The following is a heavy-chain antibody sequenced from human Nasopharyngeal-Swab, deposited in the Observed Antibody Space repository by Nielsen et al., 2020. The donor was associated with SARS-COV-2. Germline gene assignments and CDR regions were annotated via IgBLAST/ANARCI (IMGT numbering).Heavy chain of an antibody. J-gene: IGHJ6*02. D-gene: IGHD2-21*02. CDR2: IYYTGST. CDR1: GDSISDFY. CDR3: ARSCGNDCSHGMDV. V-gene: IGHV4-59*01. Sequence: SETLSLTCNVSGDSISDFYWSWIRQPPGKSLERVGYIYYTGSTTYNPSLKSRVTISIDTSKIHFSLKLRSVTAADTAVYYCARSCGNDCSHGMDVWGQGTTVTVSS.